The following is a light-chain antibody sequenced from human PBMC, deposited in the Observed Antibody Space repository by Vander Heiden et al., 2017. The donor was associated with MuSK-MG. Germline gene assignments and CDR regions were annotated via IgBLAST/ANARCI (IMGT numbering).Light chain of an antibody. CDR2: RNN. CDR3: AAWDDSLSGVV. J-gene: IGLJ2*01. Sequence: QAVLTQPPSASRTPAPRVTISCSGSSSNSGSNFVYWYQQLPGTAPKLLIYRNNQRPSGVPDRFSGSKSGTSASLAISGLRSEDEADYFCAAWDDSLSGVVVGGGTKLTVL. V-gene: IGLV1-47*01. CDR1: SSNSGSNF.